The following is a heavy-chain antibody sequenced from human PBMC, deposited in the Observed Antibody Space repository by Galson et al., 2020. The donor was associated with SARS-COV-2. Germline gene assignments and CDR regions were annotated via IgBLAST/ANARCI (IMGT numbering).Heavy chain of an antibody. Sequence: SETLSLTCAASGASISSGGFSWSWIRQPPGKGLGWIGFLYNSGTTSYNSPLESRLDISVHTTKNQFSLSLSSVTAADTAVYYCARALGTGFYLIESWGQGTRVTVSS. D-gene: IGHD3-22*01. CDR1: GASISSGGFS. CDR3: ARALGTGFYLIES. V-gene: IGHV4-30-4*07. CDR2: LYNSGTT. J-gene: IGHJ4*02.